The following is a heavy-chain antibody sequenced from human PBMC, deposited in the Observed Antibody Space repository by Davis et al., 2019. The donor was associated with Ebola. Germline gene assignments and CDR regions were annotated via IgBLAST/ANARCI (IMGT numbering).Heavy chain of an antibody. CDR3: AKSGLSFGVVKYHYGMDV. V-gene: IGHV3-23*01. CDR2: ISGSGGST. D-gene: IGHD3-3*01. Sequence: GESLKISCVASGFTFRSYAMTWVRQAPGKGLEWVSAISGSGGSTYYADSVKGRFTISRDNSKKTLYLQMNSLRAEDTAVYYCAKSGLSFGVVKYHYGMDVWGKGTTVTVSP. CDR1: GFTFRSYA. J-gene: IGHJ6*04.